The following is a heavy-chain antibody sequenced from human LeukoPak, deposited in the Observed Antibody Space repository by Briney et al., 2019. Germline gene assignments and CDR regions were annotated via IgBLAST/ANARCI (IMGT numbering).Heavy chain of an antibody. V-gene: IGHV3-23*01. CDR3: AKGKQWLVQRALLN. D-gene: IGHD6-19*01. CDR1: GFTFSSYA. J-gene: IGHJ4*02. CDR2: ISGSGGST. Sequence: SGGSLRLSCAASGFTFSSYAMSWVRQAPGKGLEWVSAISGSGGSTYYADSVKRRFTISRDNSKNTLYLQMNSLRAEDTAVYYCAKGKQWLVQRALLNWGQGTLVTVSS.